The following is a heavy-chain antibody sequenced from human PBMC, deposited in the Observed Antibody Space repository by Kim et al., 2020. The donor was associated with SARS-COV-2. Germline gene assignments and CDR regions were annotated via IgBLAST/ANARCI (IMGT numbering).Heavy chain of an antibody. CDR2: INTKTGGP. J-gene: IGHJ3*02. CDR1: GYTFTNYA. D-gene: IGHD3-3*01. Sequence: ASVKVSCKASGYTFTNYAMNWVRQAPGQGLEWVGWINTKTGGPAYSQGFTGRFVFSLDTSVSTAYLQISSLRSEDTAVYYCAREGDFWTRDDAFDIWGQGTVVTVAS. CDR3: AREGDFWTRDDAFDI. V-gene: IGHV7-4-1*02.